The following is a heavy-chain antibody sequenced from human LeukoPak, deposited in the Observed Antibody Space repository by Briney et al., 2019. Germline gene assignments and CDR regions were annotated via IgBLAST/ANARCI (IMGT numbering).Heavy chain of an antibody. CDR2: IYHSGTT. V-gene: IGHV4-38-2*01. J-gene: IGHJ4*02. CDR1: GYSITSGYF. Sequence: SETLSLTCGVSGYSITSGYFWGWIRQPPGKGLEWIGSIYHSGTTYYNPSLRSRVTISVDTSKNQSSLKLSSVTAADTAVYYCARPPDSSDYGAAFDFWGQGTLVTASS. CDR3: ARPPDSSDYGAAFDF. D-gene: IGHD4-17*01.